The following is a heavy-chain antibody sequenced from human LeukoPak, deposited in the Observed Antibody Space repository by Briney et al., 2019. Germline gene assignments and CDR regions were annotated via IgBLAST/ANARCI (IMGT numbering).Heavy chain of an antibody. Sequence: GRSLRLSCAASGFTFSNYGMHWVRRAPGKGLEWVAVISYDGSNKYYADSVKGRFTISRDNSKNTLYLQMNSLKTEDTAVYYCTTDYYVWENSWGQGTLVTVSS. V-gene: IGHV3-30*03. D-gene: IGHD3-16*01. CDR1: GFTFSNYG. CDR2: ISYDGSNK. J-gene: IGHJ4*02. CDR3: TTDYYVWENS.